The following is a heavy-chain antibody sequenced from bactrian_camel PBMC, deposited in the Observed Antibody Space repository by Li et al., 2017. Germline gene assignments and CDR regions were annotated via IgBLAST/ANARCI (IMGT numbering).Heavy chain of an antibody. J-gene: IGHJ4*01. CDR3: AEAPYRDGFSTKC. CDR2: IGDRTT. V-gene: IGHV3S53*01. Sequence: QVQLVESGGGSVQAGGSLKLSCESRGHISSINCWGWFRQAPGKQREAVATIGDRTTTYVDSVKGRFTVSHDKSKNTAYLQMNDLKPEDTAMYYCAEAPYRDGFSTKCRGQGTQVTVS. D-gene: IGHD4*01. CDR1: GHISSINC.